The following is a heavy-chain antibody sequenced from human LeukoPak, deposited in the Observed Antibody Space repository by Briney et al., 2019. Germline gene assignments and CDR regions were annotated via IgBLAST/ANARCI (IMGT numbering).Heavy chain of an antibody. CDR2: ISADGST. D-gene: IGHD2-8*02. Sequence: SETLSLTCTVSGDSISSGAYYWRWIRQPAGKGLEWIGRISADGSTNYNPSLNSRVTMSVDASNNHFSLRLNSVTAADTAVYYCAKGSGPPWFDPWGQGTLVTVSS. CDR3: AKGSGPPWFDP. CDR1: GDSISSGAYY. V-gene: IGHV4-61*02. J-gene: IGHJ5*02.